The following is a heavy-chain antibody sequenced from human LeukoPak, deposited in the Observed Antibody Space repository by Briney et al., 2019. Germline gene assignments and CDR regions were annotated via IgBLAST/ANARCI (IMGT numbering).Heavy chain of an antibody. CDR3: ARKENVYYYFDY. D-gene: IGHD3-10*01. Sequence: SETLSLTCAVSGYSITSSSWWGWIQQPPGKGLEWIGYIYHSGTTYYNPSLQSRVTMSVDTSKNQFSLKLSSVTAVDTAVYYCARKENVYYYFDYWGQGTLVTASS. CDR1: GYSITSSSW. J-gene: IGHJ4*02. V-gene: IGHV4-28*01. CDR2: IYHSGTT.